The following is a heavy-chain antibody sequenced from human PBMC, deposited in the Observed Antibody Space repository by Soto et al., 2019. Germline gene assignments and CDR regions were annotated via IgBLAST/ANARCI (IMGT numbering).Heavy chain of an antibody. J-gene: IGHJ4*02. D-gene: IGHD6-25*01. CDR3: ARGESQQQRDY. V-gene: IGHV4-4*02. CDR1: GDSIISDKW. Sequence: QVQLQESGPGLVKPSVTLSLTCAVSGDSIISDKWWSWVRQAPGKGLEWIGEIHHGGNSKYNPSLKSRVIISVDRSKNQFSLNLTSVTDADTAVYYCARGESQQQRDYWGQGTLVTVSS. CDR2: IHHGGNS.